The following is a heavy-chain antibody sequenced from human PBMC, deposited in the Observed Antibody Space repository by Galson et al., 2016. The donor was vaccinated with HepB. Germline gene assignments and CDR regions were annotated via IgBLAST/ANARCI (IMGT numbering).Heavy chain of an antibody. V-gene: IGHV2-5*02. Sequence: PALVKPTQTLTLTCTLSGFSLSTSAVGVGWIRQPPEKALEWLALIYWDDDKRYSPSLKSRLTITKDTSKNQVVLTMTNMDPVDTATYYCARSDYGSGLYYFDSWGQGTLVTVSS. J-gene: IGHJ4*02. CDR3: ARSDYGSGLYYFDS. CDR2: IYWDDDK. D-gene: IGHD3-10*01. CDR1: GFSLSTSAVG.